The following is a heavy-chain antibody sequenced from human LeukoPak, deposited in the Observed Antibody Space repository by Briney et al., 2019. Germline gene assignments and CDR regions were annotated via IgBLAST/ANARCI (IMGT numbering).Heavy chain of an antibody. D-gene: IGHD2-2*01. CDR1: GGSISSYY. J-gene: IGHJ4*02. CDR3: ARVTFPGVVPAAFDY. V-gene: IGHV4-4*07. CDR2: IYTSGST. Sequence: PSETLSLTCTVSGGSISSYYWSWIRQPAGKGLEWIGRIYTSGSTNYNPSLKSRVTMSVDTSKNQFSLKRSSVTAADTAVYYCARVTFPGVVPAAFDYWGQGPLVTVPS.